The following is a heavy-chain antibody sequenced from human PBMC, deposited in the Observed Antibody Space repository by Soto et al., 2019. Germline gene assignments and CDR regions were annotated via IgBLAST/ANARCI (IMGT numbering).Heavy chain of an antibody. D-gene: IGHD3-22*01. CDR2: IIPFFGIP. CDR1: GSTFSSYA. J-gene: IGHJ4*02. CDR3: ARDKGAYYSHLLY. Sequence: ASVKVSCKLSGSTFSSYAMSWVRQAPGQGLEWIGGIIPFFGIPNYAQKFQGRVTITADTSTATSYMELSSLRSDDTAVYYCARDKGAYYSHLLYWGQGTLVTAPQ. V-gene: IGHV1-69*10.